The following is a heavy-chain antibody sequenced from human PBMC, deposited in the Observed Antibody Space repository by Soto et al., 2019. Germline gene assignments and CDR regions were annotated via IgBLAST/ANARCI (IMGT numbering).Heavy chain of an antibody. CDR3: AHREVAAAGTLSGDAFDI. CDR2: IYWNDDK. V-gene: IGHV2-5*01. D-gene: IGHD6-13*01. Sequence: QITLKESGPTLVKPTQTLTLTCTFSGFSLSTSGVGVGWIRQPPGKALEWLALIYWNDDKRYSPSLKSRLTITKDTSKNQVVLTMTNMDPVDTATYYCAHREVAAAGTLSGDAFDIWGQGTMVTVSS. CDR1: GFSLSTSGVG. J-gene: IGHJ3*02.